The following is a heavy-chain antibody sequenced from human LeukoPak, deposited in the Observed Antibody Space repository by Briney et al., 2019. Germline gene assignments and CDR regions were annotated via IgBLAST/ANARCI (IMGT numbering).Heavy chain of an antibody. V-gene: IGHV1-8*01. J-gene: IGHJ4*02. D-gene: IGHD6-13*01. CDR2: MNPNSGNT. CDR3: ASSNLRAAAGTGYFDY. CDR1: GYTFTSYD. Sequence: GASVKVSCKASGYTFTSYDINWVRQATGQGLEWMGWMNPNSGNTGYAQKFQGRVTMTRNTSISTAYMELSSLRSEDTAVYYCASSNLRAAAGTGYFDYWGQGTLATVSS.